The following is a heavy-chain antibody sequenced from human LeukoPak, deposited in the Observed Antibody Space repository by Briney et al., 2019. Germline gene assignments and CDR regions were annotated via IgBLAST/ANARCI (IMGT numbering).Heavy chain of an antibody. CDR3: TRGAERFNP. J-gene: IGHJ5*02. V-gene: IGHV3-23*01. CDR1: GLIFSTYA. Sequence: GGSLRLSCAASGLIFSTYAVSWVRQAPGTGLEWVSTISPRGDITYHADSVKGRFTISRDNSKNTQYLQMNSLRVEDTAVYHCTRGAERFNPWGQGTLVTVSS. CDR2: ISPRGDIT.